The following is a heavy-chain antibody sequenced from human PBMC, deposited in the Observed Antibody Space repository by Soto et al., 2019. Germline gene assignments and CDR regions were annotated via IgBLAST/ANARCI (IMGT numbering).Heavy chain of an antibody. CDR2: IRSKAYGGTT. CDR3: TRGGGRGSHFPVDSIGARDYYGMDV. V-gene: IGHV3-49*03. D-gene: IGHD1-26*01. J-gene: IGHJ6*02. CDR1: GFTFGDYA. Sequence: GGSLRLSCTASGFTFGDYAMSWFRQAPGKGLEWVGFIRSKAYGGTTEYAASVKGRFTISRDDSKSIAYLQMNSLKTEDTAVYYCTRGGGRGSHFPVDSIGARDYYGMDVWGQGTTVTVSS.